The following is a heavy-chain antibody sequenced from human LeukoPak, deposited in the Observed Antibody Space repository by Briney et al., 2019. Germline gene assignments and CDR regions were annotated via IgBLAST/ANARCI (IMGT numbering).Heavy chain of an antibody. CDR3: ARAPYSSSWYRDYYYFDY. CDR1: GYTFTSYA. D-gene: IGHD6-13*01. V-gene: IGHV1-3*01. Sequence: GASVKVSCKASGYTFTSYAMHWVRQAPGQRLEWMGWINAGNGNTKYSQKFQGRVTITRDTSASTAYMELSSLRSEDTAVYYCARAPYSSSWYRDYYYFDYWGQGTLVTVSS. CDR2: INAGNGNT. J-gene: IGHJ4*02.